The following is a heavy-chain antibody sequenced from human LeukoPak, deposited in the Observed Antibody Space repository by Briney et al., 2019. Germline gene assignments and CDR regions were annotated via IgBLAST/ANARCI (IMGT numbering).Heavy chain of an antibody. D-gene: IGHD2-2*01. CDR2: IYHSGTT. Sequence: SETLSLTCAVSGYSISSGYYWGWIRQPPGKRLEWIGTIYHSGTTYYNPSLKSRVAISLDTSKNQFSLNLRSVTAADTAVYYCARFESTSGKGFDPWGQGTLVTVSS. CDR1: GYSISSGYY. CDR3: ARFESTSGKGFDP. J-gene: IGHJ5*02. V-gene: IGHV4-38-2*01.